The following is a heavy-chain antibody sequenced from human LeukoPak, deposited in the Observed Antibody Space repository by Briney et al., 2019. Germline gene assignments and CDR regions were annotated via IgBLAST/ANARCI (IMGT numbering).Heavy chain of an antibody. Sequence: SDTLSLTCSVSGGSISSYYGSWIRHPPEKGLEWIGYIYTGGSTNYTPPIKSRVTISVDTSKTQSSLKLSSVTAEATAVYYCARLLTYHSSRPFDPWGQGTLVTVSS. CDR2: IYTGGST. V-gene: IGHV4-4*09. CDR3: ARLLTYHSSRPFDP. D-gene: IGHD6-13*01. CDR1: GGSISSYY. J-gene: IGHJ5*02.